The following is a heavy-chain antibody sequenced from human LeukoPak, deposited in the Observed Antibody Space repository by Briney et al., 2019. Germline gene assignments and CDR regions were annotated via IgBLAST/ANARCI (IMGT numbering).Heavy chain of an antibody. Sequence: SETLSLTCAVSGYSISSGYYWGWIRQPPGKGLEWIGSIYHSGSTYYNPSPKSRVTISLDTFKNQFSLKLSPVTAADTAVYYCARVFPTGHYYYMDVWGKGTTVTVSS. V-gene: IGHV4-38-2*01. CDR2: IYHSGST. CDR3: ARVFPTGHYYYMDV. D-gene: IGHD1-1*01. CDR1: GYSISSGYY. J-gene: IGHJ6*03.